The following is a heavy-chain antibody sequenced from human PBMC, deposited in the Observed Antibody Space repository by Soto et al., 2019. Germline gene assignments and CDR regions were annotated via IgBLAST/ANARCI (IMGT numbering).Heavy chain of an antibody. V-gene: IGHV1-69*01. J-gene: IGHJ6*02. CDR3: VRSLTEGYYGVEV. Sequence: QVQLVQSGAEVKKPGSAVKVSCKASGGAFSSVDISWVRQAPGQGLDWMGGIIPLFGTTNYAEKFQGRGTITADASTSTACMELSSLTSEDTAVYYCVRSLTEGYYGVEVWGQGTTVIVSS. D-gene: IGHD2-15*01. CDR1: GGAFSSVD. CDR2: IIPLFGTT.